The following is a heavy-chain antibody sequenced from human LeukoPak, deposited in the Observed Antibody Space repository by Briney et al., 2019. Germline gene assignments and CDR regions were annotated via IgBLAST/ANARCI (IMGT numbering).Heavy chain of an antibody. CDR3: ARSAAAGTVGYYYYYMDV. D-gene: IGHD6-13*01. V-gene: IGHV4-4*07. CDR2: IYTSGST. CDR1: GGSVSSYY. Sequence: PSETLSLTCTVSGGSVSSYYWSWIRQPGGKCLDWIGRIYTSGSTNYNPSLKTRVTMSVDTSKNQFSLKLSSVTAADTAVYYCARSAAAGTVGYYYYYMDVWGKGTTVTVSS. J-gene: IGHJ6*03.